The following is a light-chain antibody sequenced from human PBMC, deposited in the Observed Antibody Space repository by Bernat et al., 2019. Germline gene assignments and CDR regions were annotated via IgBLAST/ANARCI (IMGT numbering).Light chain of an antibody. V-gene: IGKV1-5*03. CDR2: KAS. J-gene: IGKJ4*01. CDR3: QQYFTYPLS. Sequence: DIHMTQSPSTLSASVGDRVTITCRASQSIDDWLAWYQQKPGKAPRLLIYKASNLQSGVPSTFRGSASATEFTLTISSLQPDDLATYYCQQYFTYPLSFGGGTKVEIK. CDR1: QSIDDW.